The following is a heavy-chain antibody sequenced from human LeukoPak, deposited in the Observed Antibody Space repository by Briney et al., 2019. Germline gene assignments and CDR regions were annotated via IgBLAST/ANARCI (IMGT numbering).Heavy chain of an antibody. D-gene: IGHD3-22*01. Sequence: VASVKVSCKASGYTFTSYGISWVRQAPGQGLGWMGWISAYNGNTNYAQKLQGRVTMTTDTSTSTAYMELRSLRSDDTAVYYCARGRSGYYPKPFDYWGQGTLVTVSS. J-gene: IGHJ4*02. CDR3: ARGRSGYYPKPFDY. CDR2: ISAYNGNT. CDR1: GYTFTSYG. V-gene: IGHV1-18*01.